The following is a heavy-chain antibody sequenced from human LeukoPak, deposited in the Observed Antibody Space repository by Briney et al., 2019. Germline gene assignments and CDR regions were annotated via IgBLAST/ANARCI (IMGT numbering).Heavy chain of an antibody. CDR3: ANHAAAAPRPNWFDP. CDR1: GFTFSSYA. D-gene: IGHD6-13*01. J-gene: IGHJ5*02. Sequence: PGGSLRLSCAASGFTFSSYAMSWVRQAPGKGLEWVSAISGSGGSTYYAESVKGRFTISRDNSKNTLYPQMNSLRAEDTAVYYCANHAAAAPRPNWFDPWGQGTLVTVSS. CDR2: ISGSGGST. V-gene: IGHV3-23*01.